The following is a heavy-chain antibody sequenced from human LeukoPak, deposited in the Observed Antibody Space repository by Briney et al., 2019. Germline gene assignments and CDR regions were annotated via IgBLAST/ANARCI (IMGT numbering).Heavy chain of an antibody. V-gene: IGHV4-59*08. CDR1: GGSISSYY. CDR2: IYYSGST. CDR3: ARHQGIVASPLDY. Sequence: PSETLSLTCTVSGGSISSYYWSWIRQTPGKGLEWIGYIYYSGSTNYNPSLKSRVTISVDTPKNQFSLKLSSVTAADTAVYYCARHQGIVASPLDYWGQGTLVTVSS. J-gene: IGHJ4*02. D-gene: IGHD3-22*01.